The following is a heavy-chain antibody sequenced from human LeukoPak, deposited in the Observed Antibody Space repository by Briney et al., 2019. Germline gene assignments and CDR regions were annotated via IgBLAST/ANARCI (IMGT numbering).Heavy chain of an antibody. CDR1: GGSFSGYY. D-gene: IGHD6-13*01. CDR3: ARGPSSSWYKRGLDY. V-gene: IGHV4-34*01. CDR2: INHSGST. J-gene: IGHJ4*02. Sequence: SETLSLTCAVYGGSFSGYYWSWIRQPPGKGLEWIGEINHSGSTNHNPSLKSRVTISVDTSKNQFSLKLSSVTAADTAVYYCARGPSSSWYKRGLDYWGQGTLVTVSS.